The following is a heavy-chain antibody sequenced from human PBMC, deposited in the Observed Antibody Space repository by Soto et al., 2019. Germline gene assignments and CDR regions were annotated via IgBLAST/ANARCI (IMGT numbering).Heavy chain of an antibody. CDR2: ISSSSSPI. CDR1: GFTFSSYS. D-gene: IGHD2-2*01. Sequence: EVQLVESGGGLVQPGGSLRLSCAASGFTFSSYSMNWVRRAPGKGLEWVSYISSSSSPIYYADSVKGRFTISRDNAKNSLYLEMNSLRVEDTAVYYCEVASTSRNWDFELLGRGTLVTVSS. J-gene: IGHJ2*01. V-gene: IGHV3-48*01. CDR3: EVASTSRNWDFEL.